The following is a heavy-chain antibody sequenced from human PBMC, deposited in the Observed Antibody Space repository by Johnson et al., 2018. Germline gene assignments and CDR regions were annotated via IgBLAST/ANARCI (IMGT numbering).Heavy chain of an antibody. V-gene: IGHV3-33*01. CDR1: GFTFSSYG. Sequence: QVQLVQSGGGVVQXGRSLRLSCAASGFTFSSYGMHWVRQAPGKGLEWVAVIWYDGSNKYYADSVKGRFTISRDNSKNTLYLQMNSLRAEDTAVYYCARDGDYGDLGSYGMDVWGQGTTVTVSS. CDR3: ARDGDYGDLGSYGMDV. D-gene: IGHD4-17*01. J-gene: IGHJ6*02. CDR2: IWYDGSNK.